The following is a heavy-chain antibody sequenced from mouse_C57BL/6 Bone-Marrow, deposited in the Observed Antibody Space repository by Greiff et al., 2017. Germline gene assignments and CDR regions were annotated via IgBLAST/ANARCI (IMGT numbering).Heavy chain of an antibody. J-gene: IGHJ2*01. D-gene: IGHD2-2*01. CDR1: GYTFTSYW. V-gene: IGHV1-50*01. CDR2: IDPSDSYT. Sequence: QVQLQQSGAELVKPGASVKLSCKASGYTFTSYWMQWVKQRPGQGLEWIGEIDPSDSYTNYNQKFKGKATLTVDTSSSTAYMQLSSLTSEDSAVYYCAHLWLRNYWGQGTTLTVSS. CDR3: AHLWLRNY.